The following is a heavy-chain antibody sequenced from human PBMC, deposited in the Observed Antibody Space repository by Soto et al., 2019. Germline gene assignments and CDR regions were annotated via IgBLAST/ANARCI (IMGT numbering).Heavy chain of an antibody. V-gene: IGHV1-2*04. D-gene: IGHD3-3*01. J-gene: IGHJ4*02. CDR1: GYTFTGYY. Sequence: GASVKVSCKASGYTFTGYYMHWVRQAPGQGLEWMGWINPNSGGTNYAQKFQGWVTMTRDTSISTAYMELSRLRSDDTAVYYCARARFLDWSAIDYWGQGTLVTVSS. CDR2: INPNSGGT. CDR3: ARARFLDWSAIDY.